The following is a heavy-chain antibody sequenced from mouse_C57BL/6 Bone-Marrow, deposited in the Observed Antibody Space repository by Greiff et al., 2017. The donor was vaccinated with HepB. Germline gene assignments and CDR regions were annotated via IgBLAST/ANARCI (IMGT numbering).Heavy chain of an antibody. J-gene: IGHJ3*01. CDR3: ARSGWFAY. CDR2: IDPSDSYP. Sequence: QVQLQQPGAELVMPGASVKLSCKASGYTFTSYWMHWVKQRPGQGLEWIGEIDPSDSYPNYNQKFKGKSTMTVDKSASTAYRQLSSLTSEDSAVYDCARSGWFAYWGQGTLVTVSA. CDR1: GYTFTSYW. D-gene: IGHD1-3*01. V-gene: IGHV1-69*01.